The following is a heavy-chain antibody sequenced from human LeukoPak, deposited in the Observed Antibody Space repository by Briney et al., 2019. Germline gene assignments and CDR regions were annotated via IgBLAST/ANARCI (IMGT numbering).Heavy chain of an antibody. CDR3: ARESVWLEFDY. J-gene: IGHJ4*02. Sequence: PGGSLRLSCATSGFTFSSYSMNWVRQAPGKGLEWVSHISSSSRTVYYADSKKGRFTISRDNAKNALYLQMNSLRVEDTVVYHCARESVWLEFDYWGQGTLATVSS. D-gene: IGHD6-19*01. V-gene: IGHV3-48*01. CDR2: ISSSSRTV. CDR1: GFTFSSYS.